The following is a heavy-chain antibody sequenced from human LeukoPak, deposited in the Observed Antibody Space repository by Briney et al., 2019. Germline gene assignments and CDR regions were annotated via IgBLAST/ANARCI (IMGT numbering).Heavy chain of an antibody. CDR2: IYYSGST. J-gene: IGHJ4*02. CDR3: ARHGGSYSLDY. Sequence: PSETLSLTCTVSGGSISSYYWSWIRQPPGKGLEWIGYIYYSGSTIYNPSLKSRVTISVDTSKNQFSLKLSSVTAADTAVYYCARHGGSYSLDYWGQGTLVTVSS. V-gene: IGHV4-59*08. CDR1: GGSISSYY. D-gene: IGHD1-26*01.